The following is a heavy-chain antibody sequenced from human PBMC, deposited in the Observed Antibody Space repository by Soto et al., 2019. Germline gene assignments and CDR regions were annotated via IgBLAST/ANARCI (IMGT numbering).Heavy chain of an antibody. CDR1: GGSITPYY. CDR3: ARLGGYFPALDS. J-gene: IGHJ4*02. D-gene: IGHD3-22*01. V-gene: IGHV4-59*08. CDR2: IYFAGTT. Sequence: QVQLQESGPGLVRPSETLSLTGTVSGGSITPYYWSWIRQPPGKGLEWIGYIYFAGTTTYHPSLPSRVAISVDSSENQFSLTPTSVTAADTVVYYSARLGGYFPALDSWGQATLVTFSS.